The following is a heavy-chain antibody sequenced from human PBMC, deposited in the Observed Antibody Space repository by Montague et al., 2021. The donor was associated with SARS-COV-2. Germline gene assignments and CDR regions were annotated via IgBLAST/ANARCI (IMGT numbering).Heavy chain of an antibody. D-gene: IGHD1-1*01. CDR3: ASEDAGDWYFDL. CDR2: IYYSGTT. V-gene: IGHV4-39*01. CDR1: GGSISSSSYY. Sequence: SETLSLTCTVSGGSISSSSYYWGWIRQPPGKGPEWIGSIYYSGTTFYNPSLRSRVTMSVDTSKNQFSLRLSSVTAADTAVFYCASEDAGDWYFDLWDRGTLVTVSS. J-gene: IGHJ2*01.